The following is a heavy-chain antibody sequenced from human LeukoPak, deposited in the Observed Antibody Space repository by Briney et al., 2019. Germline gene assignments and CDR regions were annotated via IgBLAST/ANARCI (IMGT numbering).Heavy chain of an antibody. V-gene: IGHV3-7*04. CDR1: GFTFSSYW. J-gene: IGHJ6*03. Sequence: GGSLRLSCAASGFTFSSYWMSWVRQAPGKGLEWVANIKQDGSEKYYVDSVKGRFTISRDNAKNSLYLQMNSLRAEDTAVYYCARVGTAARRRYYYYYMDVWGKGTTVTVSS. CDR2: IKQDGSEK. CDR3: ARVGTAARRRYYYYYMDV. D-gene: IGHD6-13*01.